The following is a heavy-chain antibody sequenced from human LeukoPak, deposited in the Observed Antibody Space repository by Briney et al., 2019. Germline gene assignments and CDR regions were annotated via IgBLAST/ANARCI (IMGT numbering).Heavy chain of an antibody. CDR1: GGSISSSSYY. CDR2: IYYSGST. CDR3: ARADIVVVVAATGAFDI. J-gene: IGHJ3*02. D-gene: IGHD2-15*01. Sequence: PETLSLTCTVSGGSISSSSYYWGWIRQPPGKGLEWIGSIYYSGSTYYNPSLKSRVTISVDTSKNQFSLKLSSVTAADTAVYYCARADIVVVVAATGAFDIWGQGTMVTVSS. V-gene: IGHV4-39*07.